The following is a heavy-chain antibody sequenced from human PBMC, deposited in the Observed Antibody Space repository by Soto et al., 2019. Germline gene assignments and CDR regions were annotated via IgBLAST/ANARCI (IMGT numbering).Heavy chain of an antibody. Sequence: SVKVSCKASGGTFSSYAISWVRQAPGQGLEWMGGIIPIFGTANYAQKFQGRVTITADESTSTAYMELSSLRSEDTAVYYCARRPAHYGDYVHTFDYWGQGTLVTVSS. CDR1: GGTFSSYA. J-gene: IGHJ4*02. CDR3: ARRPAHYGDYVHTFDY. D-gene: IGHD4-17*01. V-gene: IGHV1-69*13. CDR2: IIPIFGTA.